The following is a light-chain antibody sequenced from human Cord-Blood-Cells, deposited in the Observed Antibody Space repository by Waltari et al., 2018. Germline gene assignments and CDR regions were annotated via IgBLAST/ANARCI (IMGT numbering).Light chain of an antibody. Sequence: SYALTQPPSVSVSPPQTARITCSGDALPKQYAYWYQQKPGHAPVLVIYKDSERPSGIPERFSGSSSGKTVTLTISGVQAEDEADYYCQSADSSGTYWVFGGGTKLTVL. J-gene: IGLJ3*02. CDR2: KDS. CDR3: QSADSSGTYWV. CDR1: ALPKQY. V-gene: IGLV3-25*03.